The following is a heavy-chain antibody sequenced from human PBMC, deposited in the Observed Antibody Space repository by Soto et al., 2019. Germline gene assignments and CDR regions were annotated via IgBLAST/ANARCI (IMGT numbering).Heavy chain of an antibody. D-gene: IGHD3-10*01. CDR1: GFPFSSYV. CDR2: ISGGGGST. CDR3: AKAVTLVRVISPSSNGMDV. J-gene: IGHJ6*02. V-gene: IGHV3-23*01. Sequence: LRLSCAVSGFPFSSYVMTWVRQAPGKGLEWVSVISGGGGSTNYAESVKGRFTISRDNSENTLYLQMNSLRAEDTAVYYCAKAVTLVRVISPSSNGMDVCGQGTTLTVSS.